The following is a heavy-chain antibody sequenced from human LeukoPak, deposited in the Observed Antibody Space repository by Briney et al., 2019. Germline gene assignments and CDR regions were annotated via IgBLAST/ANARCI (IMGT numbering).Heavy chain of an antibody. J-gene: IGHJ4*02. CDR2: VKEDGSEK. CDR1: GFTFRMIW. Sequence: GGSLTLPSAASGFTFRMIWLAWARQAPGKGLEWVATVKEDGSEKYYVDSVKGRFTISRDNATNSLYLQMNNLRGEDTALYYCAKVSGHSGSHWGQGTLVTVAS. CDR3: AKVSGHSGSH. D-gene: IGHD1-26*01. V-gene: IGHV3-7*05.